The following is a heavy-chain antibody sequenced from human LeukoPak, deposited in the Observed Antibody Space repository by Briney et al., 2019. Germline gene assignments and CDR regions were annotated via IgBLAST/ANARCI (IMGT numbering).Heavy chain of an antibody. CDR2: IRYDGSNK. D-gene: IGHD2-15*01. CDR3: AKDELGYCSA. CDR1: GFTFSTHD. Sequence: GGSLRLSCGASGFTFSTHDMHWVRQAPGKGLEWVAFIRYDGSNKYYADSVKGRFTISRDNSKNTLYLQMNSLRAEDTAVYYCAKDELGYCSAWGQGTLVTVSS. V-gene: IGHV3-30*02. J-gene: IGHJ4*02.